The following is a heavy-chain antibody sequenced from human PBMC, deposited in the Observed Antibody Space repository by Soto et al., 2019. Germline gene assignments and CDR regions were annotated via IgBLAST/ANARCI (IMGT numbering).Heavy chain of an antibody. V-gene: IGHV4-4*02. Sequence: PSETLSLTCAVSSGSISSSNWWSWVRQPPGKRLEWIGEIYHSGSTNYNPSLKSRVTISVDKSKNQFSLKLSSVTAADTAVYYCARKWMGLRSTSQAGYDYWGQGTLVTVSS. J-gene: IGHJ4*02. CDR3: ARKWMGLRSTSQAGYDY. D-gene: IGHD3-10*01. CDR2: IYHSGST. CDR1: SGSISSSNW.